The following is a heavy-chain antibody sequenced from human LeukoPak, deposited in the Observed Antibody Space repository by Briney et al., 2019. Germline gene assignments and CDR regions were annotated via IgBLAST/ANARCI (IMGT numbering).Heavy chain of an antibody. Sequence: QSGGSLRLSCAASGFTFSSYAMSWVRQAPGKGLEWVSAISGSGGSTYYADSVKGRFTISRDNSKNTLYLQMNSLRAEDTAVYYCANSGYDFWSGHSLGEPIYFDYWGQGTLVTVSS. CDR3: ANSGYDFWSGHSLGEPIYFDY. CDR1: GFTFSSYA. D-gene: IGHD3-3*01. J-gene: IGHJ4*02. V-gene: IGHV3-23*01. CDR2: ISGSGGST.